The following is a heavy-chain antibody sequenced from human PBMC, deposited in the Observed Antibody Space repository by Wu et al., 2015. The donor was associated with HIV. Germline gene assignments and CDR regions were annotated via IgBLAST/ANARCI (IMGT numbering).Heavy chain of an antibody. J-gene: IGHJ1*01. Sequence: QVQLVQSGAEVKKPGASVKVSCKASGYTFTSYDINWVRQATGQGLEWMGWMNPNSGNTGYAQKFQGRVTMTRNTSISTAYMELSSLRSEDTAVYFCARFFYYDSGAFYPDNEYIPHWGQGTLVTVSS. CDR2: MNPNSGNT. CDR3: ARFFYYDSGAFYPDNEYIPH. CDR1: GYTFTSYD. D-gene: IGHD3-22*01. V-gene: IGHV1-8*01.